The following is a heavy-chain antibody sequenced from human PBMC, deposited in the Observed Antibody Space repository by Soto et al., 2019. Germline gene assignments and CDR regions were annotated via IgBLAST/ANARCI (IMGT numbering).Heavy chain of an antibody. Sequence: QVQLVESGGGVVQPGRSLRLSCAASGFTFSSYGMHWVRQAPGKGLEGVAVIWYDGSNKYYADSVKGRFTISRDNSKNTLYLQMNSLRAEDTAVYYCARDRYGDYMDVWGQGTTVTVSS. J-gene: IGHJ6*02. CDR3: ARDRYGDYMDV. D-gene: IGHD4-17*01. CDR1: GFTFSSYG. V-gene: IGHV3-33*01. CDR2: IWYDGSNK.